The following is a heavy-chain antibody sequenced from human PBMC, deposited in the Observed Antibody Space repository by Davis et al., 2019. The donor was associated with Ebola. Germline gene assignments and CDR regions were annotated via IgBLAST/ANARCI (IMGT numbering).Heavy chain of an antibody. J-gene: IGHJ6*02. CDR3: AKDLAVAGTNQWYHYYGMDV. CDR1: GFTFSDYY. D-gene: IGHD6-19*01. CDR2: ISGSGGST. V-gene: IGHV3-23*01. Sequence: PGGSLRLSCAASGFTFSDYYMSWVRQAPGKGLEWVSAISGSGGSTYYADSVKGRFTISRDNSKNTLYLQMNSLRAEDTAVYYCAKDLAVAGTNQWYHYYGMDVWGQGTTVTVSS.